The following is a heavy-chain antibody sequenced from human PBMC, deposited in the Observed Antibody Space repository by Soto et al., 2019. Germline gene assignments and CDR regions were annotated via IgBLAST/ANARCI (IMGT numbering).Heavy chain of an antibody. V-gene: IGHV3-49*04. CDR3: TRVSVYCSSTSCYWMDV. D-gene: IGHD2-2*01. CDR2: IRSKAYGGTT. Sequence: GGSLRLSCAASGFTFDDYAMHWVRQAPGKGLEWVGFIRSKAYGGTTEYAASVKGRFTISRDDSKSIAYLQMNSLKTEDTAVYYCTRVSVYCSSTSCYWMDVWGKGTTVTVSS. CDR1: GFTFDDYA. J-gene: IGHJ6*04.